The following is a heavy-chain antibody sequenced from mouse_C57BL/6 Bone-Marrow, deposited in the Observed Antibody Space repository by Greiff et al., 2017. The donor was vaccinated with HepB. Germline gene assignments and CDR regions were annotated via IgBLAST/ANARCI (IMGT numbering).Heavy chain of an antibody. CDR3: VSSPYWYFDV. CDR1: GYTFTSYW. V-gene: IGHV1-64*01. D-gene: IGHD1-1*01. CDR2: IHPNSGST. J-gene: IGHJ1*03. Sequence: VQVVESGAELVKPGASVKLSCKASGYTFTSYWMHWVKQRPGQGLEWIGMIHPNSGSTNYNEKFKSKATLTVDKSSSTAYMQLSSLTSEDSAVYDCVSSPYWYFDVWGTGTTVTVSS.